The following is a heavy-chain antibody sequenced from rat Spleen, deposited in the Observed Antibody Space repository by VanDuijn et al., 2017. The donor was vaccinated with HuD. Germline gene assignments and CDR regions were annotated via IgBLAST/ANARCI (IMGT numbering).Heavy chain of an antibody. D-gene: IGHD2-2*01. CDR2: ISYDGGRT. CDR3: TRAGYLRDWYFDF. V-gene: IGHV5-20*01. CDR1: GFIFTDFY. Sequence: EVQLVESDGGLVQPGRSLKLSCAASGFIFTDFYMARVRQAPTKGPEWVATISYDGGRTYYRDSVKGRFTISRDDAKHTLYLQMDSLRSEDTATYYCTRAGYLRDWYFDFWGPGTMVTVSS. J-gene: IGHJ1*01.